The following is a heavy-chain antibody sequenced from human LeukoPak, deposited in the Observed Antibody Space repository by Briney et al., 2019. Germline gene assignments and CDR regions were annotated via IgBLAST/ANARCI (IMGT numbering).Heavy chain of an antibody. J-gene: IGHJ5*02. CDR1: GGSISSYY. Sequence: SETLSLTCTVSGGSISSYYWSWIRQPPGKGLDWMGYFYYSGSTNYNPSLKSRVTISVDTSKNQFSLKLSSVTAADTAVYYCARIFGLETFTIFGVAGGWFDPWGQGTLVTVSS. V-gene: IGHV4-59*01. D-gene: IGHD3-3*01. CDR3: ARIFGLETFTIFGVAGGWFDP. CDR2: FYYSGST.